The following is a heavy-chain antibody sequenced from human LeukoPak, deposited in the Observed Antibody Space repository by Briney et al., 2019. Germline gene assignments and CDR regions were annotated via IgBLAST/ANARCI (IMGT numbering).Heavy chain of an antibody. J-gene: IGHJ4*02. Sequence: PGGSLRLSCGASGFTFSSYGMHWVREARGKGLEWVAVIWYDGSNKYYADSVKGRFTISRDNSKNTLYLQMNSLRAEDTAVYYCARDYDILTGFPRGGFDYWGQGTLVTVSS. CDR3: ARDYDILTGFPRGGFDY. CDR1: GFTFSSYG. CDR2: IWYDGSNK. V-gene: IGHV3-33*01. D-gene: IGHD3-9*01.